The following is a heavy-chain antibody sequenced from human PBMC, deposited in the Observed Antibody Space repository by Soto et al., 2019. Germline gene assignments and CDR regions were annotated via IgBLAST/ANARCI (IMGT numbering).Heavy chain of an antibody. J-gene: IGHJ4*02. CDR2: LTSKIDGGTT. CDR3: TTDHRCSGGTCFPWGDN. V-gene: IGHV3-15*01. D-gene: IGHD2-15*01. Sequence: GGSLRLSXAASGFTFSNAWMSWVRQAPGKGLEWVGRLTSKIDGGTTDYAAPVKGRFTISRDDSKNTLYLQMNSLKSEDTAVYFCTTDHRCSGGTCFPWGDNWGRGTLVTVSS. CDR1: GFTFSNAW.